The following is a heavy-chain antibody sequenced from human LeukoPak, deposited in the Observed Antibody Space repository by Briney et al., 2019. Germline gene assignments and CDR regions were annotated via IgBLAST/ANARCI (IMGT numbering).Heavy chain of an antibody. D-gene: IGHD3-22*01. Sequence: GASVKVSCKASGYTFTSYYMHWVRQAPGQGLEWMGIINPSGGSTSYAQKFQGRVTITTDESTSTAYMELSSLRSEDTAVYYCARGPYDSSGYPTAFDYWGQGTLVTVSS. CDR3: ARGPYDSSGYPTAFDY. CDR2: INPSGGST. CDR1: GYTFTSYY. V-gene: IGHV1-46*01. J-gene: IGHJ4*02.